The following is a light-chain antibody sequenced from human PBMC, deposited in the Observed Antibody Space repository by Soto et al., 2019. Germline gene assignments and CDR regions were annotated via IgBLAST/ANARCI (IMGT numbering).Light chain of an antibody. CDR2: AAS. V-gene: IGKV1-9*01. CDR3: QQLYSNPLT. Sequence: DIQLTQSPSFLSASVGDRVTITCRASQGITNYLACYQQKKGNAPNLLIYAASTLQGGVPSRFSGSGSGTDFTLTISSLQPEDFATYYCQQLYSNPLTFGGGTKVEIK. J-gene: IGKJ4*01. CDR1: QGITNY.